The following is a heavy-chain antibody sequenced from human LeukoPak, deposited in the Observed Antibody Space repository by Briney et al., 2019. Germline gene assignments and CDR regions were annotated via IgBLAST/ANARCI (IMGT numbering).Heavy chain of an antibody. CDR2: IYNSGST. J-gene: IGHJ3*01. CDR3: ARDKRGDAFDL. V-gene: IGHV4-4*07. CDR1: GASVSSYY. Sequence: SETLSLTCTVSGASVSSYYWSWIRQPAGKGLEWIGRIYNSGSTNYNPSLKSRVTMSVDTSKNQFSLKLSSVTAADAAVYYCARDKRGDAFDLWGQGTMVTVSS.